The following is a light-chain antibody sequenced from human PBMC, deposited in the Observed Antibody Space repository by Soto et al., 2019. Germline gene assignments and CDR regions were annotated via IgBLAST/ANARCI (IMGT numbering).Light chain of an antibody. CDR3: QQYDNSFT. V-gene: IGKV3-20*01. CDR2: GAS. Sequence: VVLTQSPGTLSVSPGERATLSCRASQSVSTTYLAWYQQKPGQAPRLLIFGASNRAIGIPDRFSGSGSGTDFTLTINRLEPEDFAVYYCQQYDNSFTFGPGTKVDIK. CDR1: QSVSTTY. J-gene: IGKJ3*01.